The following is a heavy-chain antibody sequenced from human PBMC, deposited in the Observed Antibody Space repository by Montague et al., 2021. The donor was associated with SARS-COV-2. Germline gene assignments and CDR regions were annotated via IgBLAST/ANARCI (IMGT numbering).Heavy chain of an antibody. CDR1: GGSISSSSYY. D-gene: IGHD6-19*01. V-gene: IGHV4-39*01. CDR3: ARQENSSGWFKPDAFDI. CDR2: IYYSGST. J-gene: IGHJ3*02. Sequence: SETRSLTCTVSGGSISSSSYYWGWIRQPPGKGLEWIGSIYYSGSTYYNPSLKSRVTISVDTSKNQFPLKLSSVTAADTAVYYCARQENSSGWFKPDAFDIWGQGTMVTVSS.